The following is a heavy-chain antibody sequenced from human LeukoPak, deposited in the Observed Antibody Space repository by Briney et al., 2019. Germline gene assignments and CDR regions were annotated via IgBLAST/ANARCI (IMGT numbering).Heavy chain of an antibody. Sequence: PGGSLRLXCAASGFTFTNHAMQWVRQAPGKGLEYVSAISGNGGSTYYANSVKGRFTISRDNSKNTVYLQMDSLRAEDMAVYYCARAGVIRYVAWLINYYMDVWGKGATVTVSS. CDR3: ARAGVIRYVAWLINYYMDV. D-gene: IGHD3-9*01. V-gene: IGHV3-64*01. J-gene: IGHJ6*03. CDR2: ISGNGGST. CDR1: GFTFTNHA.